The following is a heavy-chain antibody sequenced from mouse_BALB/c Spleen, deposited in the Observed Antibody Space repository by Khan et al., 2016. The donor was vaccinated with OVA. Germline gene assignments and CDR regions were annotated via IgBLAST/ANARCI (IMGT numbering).Heavy chain of an antibody. V-gene: IGHV5-17*02. CDR3: ARSRSYWYWYFDV. CDR2: ISSGSSTI. J-gene: IGHJ1*01. D-gene: IGHD2-12*01. CDR1: GFTFSSFG. Sequence: EVELVESGGGLVQPGGSRKLSCAASGFTFSSFGMHWVRQAPEKGLEWVAYISSGSSTIYYADTVKARFTISRDIPKNTLFLQMTSLRSEDTAMYYFARSRSYWYWYFDVWGAGTPVPVSS.